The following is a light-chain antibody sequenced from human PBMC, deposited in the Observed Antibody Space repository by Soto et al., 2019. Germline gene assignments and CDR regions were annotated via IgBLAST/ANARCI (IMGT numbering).Light chain of an antibody. CDR2: EVS. V-gene: IGLV2-14*01. CDR1: SSDVGRYNY. CDR3: SSYTTSSTQV. J-gene: IGLJ2*01. Sequence: QSALTQPASVSGSPGQSITISCTGTSSDVGRYNYVSWYQHQPGKAPKLIIYEVSNRPSGVSNRFSGSKSGNTASLTISGLQTEDEADYYCSSYTTSSTQVFGGGTKLTVL.